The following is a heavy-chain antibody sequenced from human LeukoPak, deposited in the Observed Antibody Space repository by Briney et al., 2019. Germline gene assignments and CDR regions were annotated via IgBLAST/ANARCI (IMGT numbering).Heavy chain of an antibody. CDR2: INPNSGGT. J-gene: IGHJ4*02. D-gene: IGHD3-10*01. Sequence: GASVKVSCKASGYTFTGYYMHWVRQAPGQGLEWMGWINPNSGGTNYAQKFQGRVTMTRDTSTSTVYMELSSLRSEDTAVYYCARNSYGSGSYYARFDYWGQGTLVTVSS. V-gene: IGHV1-2*02. CDR3: ARNSYGSGSYYARFDY. CDR1: GYTFTGYY.